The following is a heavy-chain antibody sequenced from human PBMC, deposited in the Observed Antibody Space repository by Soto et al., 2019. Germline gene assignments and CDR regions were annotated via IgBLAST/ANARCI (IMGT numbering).Heavy chain of an antibody. J-gene: IGHJ4*02. Sequence: EVQLVESGGGLVQPGGSLRLSCAASGFTFSSYEMNWVRQAPGKGLEWVSYISSSGRTIYYADSVKGRFTISRDNAKHSLYLQLHGLRAEDTAVYYCARSGYNWNDGARGYFDYWGQGTLVTVSS. CDR1: GFTFSSYE. D-gene: IGHD1-20*01. CDR2: ISSSGRTI. CDR3: ARSGYNWNDGARGYFDY. V-gene: IGHV3-48*03.